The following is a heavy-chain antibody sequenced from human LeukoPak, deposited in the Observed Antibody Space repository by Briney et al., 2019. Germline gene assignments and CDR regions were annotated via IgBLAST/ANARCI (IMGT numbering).Heavy chain of an antibody. D-gene: IGHD5-18*01. CDR1: GFTFSTYG. V-gene: IGHV3-30*18. Sequence: GGSLRLSCAASGFTFSTYGMHWVRQAPGKGLEWVAVISYDGSNKYYADSVKGRFTISRDNSKNTLYLQMNSLRAEDTAVYYWAKDPRGYSYGGIDYWGQGTLVTVSS. CDR3: AKDPRGYSYGGIDY. J-gene: IGHJ4*02. CDR2: ISYDGSNK.